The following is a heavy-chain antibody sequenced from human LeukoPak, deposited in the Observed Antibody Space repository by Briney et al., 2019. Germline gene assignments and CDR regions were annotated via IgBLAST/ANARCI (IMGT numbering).Heavy chain of an antibody. J-gene: IGHJ6*02. Sequence: SETLSLTCTVSGGSISSYYWSWIRQSPGKGLEWIGYIYYSGSTNYNPSLKSRVTISVDTSKNQFSLKLSSVTAADTAVHYCARVPAANYYYYGMDVWGQGTTVTVSS. CDR3: ARVPAANYYYYGMDV. CDR2: IYYSGST. V-gene: IGHV4-59*01. D-gene: IGHD2-2*01. CDR1: GGSISSYY.